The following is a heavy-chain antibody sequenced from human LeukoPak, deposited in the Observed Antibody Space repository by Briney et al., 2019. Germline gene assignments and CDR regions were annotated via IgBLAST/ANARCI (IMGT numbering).Heavy chain of an antibody. D-gene: IGHD3-10*01. CDR1: GGSISSSSYY. CDR3: ARQLYYYGSGSNNWFDP. J-gene: IGHJ5*02. V-gene: IGHV4-39*01. CDR2: IYYSGST. Sequence: SETLSLTCTVSGGSISSSSYYWGWIRQPPGKGLEWIGSIYYSGSTYYNPSLKSRVTISVDTSKNQFSLRLSSVTAADTAVYYCARQLYYYGSGSNNWFDPWGQGTLVTVSS.